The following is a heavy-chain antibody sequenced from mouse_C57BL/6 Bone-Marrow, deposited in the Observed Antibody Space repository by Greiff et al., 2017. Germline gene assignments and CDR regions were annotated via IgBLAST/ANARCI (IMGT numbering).Heavy chain of an antibody. D-gene: IGHD2-3*01. J-gene: IGHJ4*01. V-gene: IGHV1-59*01. Sequence: QVQLKQPGAELVRPGTSVKLSCKASGYTFTSYWMHWVKQRPGQGLEWIGVIDPSDSYTNYNQKFKGKATLTVDTSSSTAYMQLSSLTSEDSAVYYCARWLLRYYAMDYWGQGTSVTVSS. CDR2: IDPSDSYT. CDR3: ARWLLRYYAMDY. CDR1: GYTFTSYW.